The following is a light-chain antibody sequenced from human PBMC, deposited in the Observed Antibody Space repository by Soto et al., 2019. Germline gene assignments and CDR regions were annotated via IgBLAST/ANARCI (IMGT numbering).Light chain of an antibody. J-gene: IGLJ3*02. CDR3: SSYTTSTTRV. CDR2: DVS. V-gene: IGLV2-14*03. Sequence: QSALTQPASVSGSPGQSITISCTGTSSDVGVYDYVSWYQQHPGKAPKLLIYDVSNRPAGISNRFSGSKSGNTASLTISGLQAADEADYYCSSYTTSTTRVFGGGTKLPVL. CDR1: SSDVGVYDY.